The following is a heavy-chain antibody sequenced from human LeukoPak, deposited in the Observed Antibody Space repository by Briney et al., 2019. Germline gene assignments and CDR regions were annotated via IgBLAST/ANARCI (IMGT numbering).Heavy chain of an antibody. CDR2: MNPNSGNT. Sequence: GASVKVSCKASGYTFTSYDINWVRQAPGQGLEWLGWMNPNSGNTGYAQKFQGRVTMTRDTSISTAYMELNSLRSEDTAVYYCARDLYCGGGSCHSPAGRTYDYWGQGTLVTVSS. CDR1: GYTFTSYD. J-gene: IGHJ4*02. D-gene: IGHD2-15*01. CDR3: ARDLYCGGGSCHSPAGRTYDY. V-gene: IGHV1-8*01.